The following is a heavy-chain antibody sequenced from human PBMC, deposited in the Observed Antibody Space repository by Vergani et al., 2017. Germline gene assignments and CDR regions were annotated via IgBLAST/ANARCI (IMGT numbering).Heavy chain of an antibody. CDR2: ISGSGVSA. CDR1: EFTFSNYA. D-gene: IGHD3-22*01. J-gene: IGHJ4*02. CDR3: ARLSYDTTPYLQGGYDC. V-gene: IGHV3-23*01. Sequence: EVQLLESGGGLVQPEGSLRLTCAASEFTFSNYAMNWVRQAPGKGLEWVSGISGSGVSAYYTDSVKGRFTISRDNSKNMLYLQMNSLRAEDTAVYYCARLSYDTTPYLQGGYDCWGQGTLVSVSS.